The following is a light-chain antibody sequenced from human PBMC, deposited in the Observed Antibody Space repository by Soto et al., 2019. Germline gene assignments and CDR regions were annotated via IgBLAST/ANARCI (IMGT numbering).Light chain of an antibody. V-gene: IGKV3-11*01. J-gene: IGKJ2*01. CDR1: QSVSRF. CDR3: QQRSDWPLYT. CDR2: DAS. Sequence: EVMLTQSPATLSLSPGERVTLSCRASQSVSRFLAWYQHKPGQAPRLLISDASNRATGIPARFSGSGSGTEFTLTISSLEPEDFAVYYCQQRSDWPLYTFGQGTKLEMK.